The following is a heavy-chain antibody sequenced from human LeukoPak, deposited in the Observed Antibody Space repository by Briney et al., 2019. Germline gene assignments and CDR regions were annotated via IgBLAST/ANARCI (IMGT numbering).Heavy chain of an antibody. D-gene: IGHD5-12*01. V-gene: IGHV3-23*01. CDR2: ISGSGGST. CDR3: AKDIVATFPYYYYGMDV. CDR1: GFTFSSYA. J-gene: IGHJ6*02. Sequence: GGSLRLSCAASGFTFSSYAMSWVRQAPGKGLEWVSAISGSGGSTYYADSVKGRFTISRDNSKNTLYLQMNSLRAEDTAVYYCAKDIVATFPYYYYGMDVWGQGTTVTVSS.